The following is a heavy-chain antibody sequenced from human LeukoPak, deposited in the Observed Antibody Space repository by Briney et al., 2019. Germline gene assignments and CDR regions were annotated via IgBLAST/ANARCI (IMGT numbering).Heavy chain of an antibody. CDR1: GFTVSSNY. CDR3: ARGLGYSYTSGGY. CDR2: IYSGGNT. J-gene: IGHJ4*02. D-gene: IGHD5-18*01. Sequence: GGSLRLSCAASGFTVSSNYMTWVRQAPGKGLEWVSIIYSGGNTYYADSVKGRFTISRDNSKNTLYLQMNSLRAEDTAVYYCARGLGYSYTSGGYWGQGTLVTVSS. V-gene: IGHV3-66*01.